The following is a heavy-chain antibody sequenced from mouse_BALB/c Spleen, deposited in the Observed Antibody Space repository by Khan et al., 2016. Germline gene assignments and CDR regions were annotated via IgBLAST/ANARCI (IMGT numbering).Heavy chain of an antibody. CDR1: GFNIKDTY. Sequence: EVQLQESGAELVKPGASVKLSCTASGFNIKDTYMHWVKQRPEQGLEWIGRIDPANGNTKYDPKFQGKATITADTSSNTAYLQLSSLTSEDTAVYYCARSRDYDYGGFDDWGQGTTLTVSS. D-gene: IGHD2-4*01. V-gene: IGHV14-3*02. CDR3: ARSRDYDYGGFDD. CDR2: IDPANGNT. J-gene: IGHJ2*01.